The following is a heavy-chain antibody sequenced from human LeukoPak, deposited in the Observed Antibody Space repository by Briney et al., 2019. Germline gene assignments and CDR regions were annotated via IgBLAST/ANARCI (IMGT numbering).Heavy chain of an antibody. CDR1: GYTFTSYD. V-gene: IGHV1-8*02. Sequence: ASVKVSCKASGYTFTSYDINWVRQATGQGLEWMGWMNPNSGNTGYAQKFQGRVTMTRDMSTSTVYMELSSLRSEDTAVYYCARGSITNDAFDIWGQGTMVTVSS. CDR2: MNPNSGNT. CDR3: ARGSITNDAFDI. D-gene: IGHD3-16*01. J-gene: IGHJ3*02.